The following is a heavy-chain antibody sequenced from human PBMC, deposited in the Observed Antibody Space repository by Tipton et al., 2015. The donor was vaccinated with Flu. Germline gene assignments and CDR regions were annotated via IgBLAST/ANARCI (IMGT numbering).Heavy chain of an antibody. CDR2: IHTSGST. Sequence: TLSLTCTVSGGSISSGSYYLSWIRQPAGKGLEWIGRIHTSGSTNYNPSLKSRVTISVDTSTNQFSLKPSSVTAAATAVYYCARSKYPPQGGVVDDYWGQGNLVTACS. CDR3: ARSKYPPQGGVVDDY. V-gene: IGHV4-61*02. D-gene: IGHD3-3*01. J-gene: IGHJ4*02. CDR1: GGSISSGSYY.